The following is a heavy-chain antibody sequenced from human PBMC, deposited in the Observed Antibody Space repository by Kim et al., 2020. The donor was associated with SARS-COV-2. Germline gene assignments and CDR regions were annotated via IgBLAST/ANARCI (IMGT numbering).Heavy chain of an antibody. D-gene: IGHD3-22*01. Sequence: GGSLRLSCAASGFTFSSYAMHWVRQAPGKGLEWVAVISYDGSNKYYADSVKGRFTISRDNSKNTLYLQMNSLRAEDTAVYYCARGTSWYYYDSSGYYSLDYWGQGTLVTVSS. CDR1: GFTFSSYA. V-gene: IGHV3-30-3*01. J-gene: IGHJ4*02. CDR3: ARGTSWYYYDSSGYYSLDY. CDR2: ISYDGSNK.